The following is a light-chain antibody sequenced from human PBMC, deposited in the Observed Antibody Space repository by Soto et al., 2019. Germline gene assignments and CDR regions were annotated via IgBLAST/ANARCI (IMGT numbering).Light chain of an antibody. CDR1: QSVSSN. J-gene: IGKJ3*01. CDR2: GAS. Sequence: EIVMTQSPATLSVSPGERATLSCRASQSVSSNLAWYQQKPGQAPRLFIYGASTKATGIPTRFSGSGSGTEITITSNSLQSEYFTVYCCQQYNNWPFTFGPGTKLDIK. CDR3: QQYNNWPFT. V-gene: IGKV3-15*01.